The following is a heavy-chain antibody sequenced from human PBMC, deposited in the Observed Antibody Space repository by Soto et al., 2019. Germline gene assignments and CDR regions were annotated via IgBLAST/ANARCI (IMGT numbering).Heavy chain of an antibody. J-gene: IGHJ6*02. V-gene: IGHV1-18*01. CDR2: ISAYNGNT. CDR3: ASGEPPLRYDYYYGMDV. Sequence: QVQLVQSGAEVKKPGASVKVSCKASGYTFTSYGISWVRQAPGQGLEWMGWISAYNGNTNYAQKLQGRVTMTTDTSPSTAYMELRSLRSDDTAVYYCASGEPPLRYDYYYGMDVWGQGTTVTVSS. D-gene: IGHD3-10*01. CDR1: GYTFTSYG.